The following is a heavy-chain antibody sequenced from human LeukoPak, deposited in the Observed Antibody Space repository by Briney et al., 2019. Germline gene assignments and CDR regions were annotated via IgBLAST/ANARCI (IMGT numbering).Heavy chain of an antibody. Sequence: GASVKVSCKASGYTFTSYGISWVRQAPGQGLEWMGWISAYNGNTNYAQKLQGRVTMTTDTSTSTAYMELRSLRSDDTAVYYCARDWSRYYYDSSGYGDYWGQGTLVTVSS. CDR2: ISAYNGNT. J-gene: IGHJ4*02. V-gene: IGHV1-18*01. CDR1: GYTFTSYG. D-gene: IGHD3-22*01. CDR3: ARDWSRYYYDSSGYGDY.